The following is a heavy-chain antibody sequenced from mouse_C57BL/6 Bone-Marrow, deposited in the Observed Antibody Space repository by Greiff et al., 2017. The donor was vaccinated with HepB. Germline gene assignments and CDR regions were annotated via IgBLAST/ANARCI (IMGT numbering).Heavy chain of an antibody. J-gene: IGHJ4*01. D-gene: IGHD2-1*01. Sequence: EVQLQQSGPVLVKPGASVKMSCKASGYTFTDYYMNWVKQSHGKSLEWIGYINPNNGGTSYNQKFKGKATLTVNKSSSTAYMELRSLTSEDSAVYYCASGNYRAMDYWGQGTSVTVSS. CDR1: GYTFTDYY. CDR2: INPNNGGT. CDR3: ASGNYRAMDY. V-gene: IGHV1-22*01.